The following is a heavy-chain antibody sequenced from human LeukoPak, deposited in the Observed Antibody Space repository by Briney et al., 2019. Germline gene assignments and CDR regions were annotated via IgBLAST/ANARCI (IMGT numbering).Heavy chain of an antibody. CDR1: GGSISSGGYS. D-gene: IGHD3-3*01. CDR2: IYHSGST. V-gene: IGHV4-30-2*01. CDR3: ARGAPPVLRFLEWLPSPDFDH. Sequence: SQTLSLTCAVSGGSISSGGYSWSWIRQPPGKGLEWIGYIYHSGSTYYNPSLKSRVTISVDRSKNQFSLKLSSVTAADTAVYYCARGAPPVLRFLEWLPSPDFDHWGQGTLVTVSS. J-gene: IGHJ4*02.